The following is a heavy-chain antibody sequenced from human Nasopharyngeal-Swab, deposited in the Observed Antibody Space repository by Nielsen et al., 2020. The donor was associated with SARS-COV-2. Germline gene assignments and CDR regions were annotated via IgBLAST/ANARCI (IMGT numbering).Heavy chain of an antibody. CDR2: ISSSGSTI. D-gene: IGHD3-3*01. V-gene: IGHV3-48*03. J-gene: IGHJ5*02. CDR1: GFTFSSYE. CDR3: AREAPHTMFGVVKALGWFDP. Sequence: GESLKISCAASGFTFSSYEMNWVRQAPGKGLEWVSYISSSGSTIYYADSVKGRFTISRDNAKSSLYLQMNSLRAEDTAVYYCAREAPHTMFGVVKALGWFDPWGQGTLVTVSS.